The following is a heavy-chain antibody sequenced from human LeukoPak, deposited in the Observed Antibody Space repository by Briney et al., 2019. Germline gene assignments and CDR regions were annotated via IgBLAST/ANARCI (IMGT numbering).Heavy chain of an antibody. Sequence: GGSLRLSCAASGFSFSDYNMHWVRQAPGKGLEWMAVISYNGINEYYADSVKGRFTISRDNSKSTLLLQMNSLRAEDTAVYYCAKVRWDNSGWYYLDPWGQGTLVTVSS. CDR2: ISYNGINE. V-gene: IGHV3-30*18. CDR3: AKVRWDNSGWYYLDP. CDR1: GFSFSDYN. D-gene: IGHD6-19*01. J-gene: IGHJ5*02.